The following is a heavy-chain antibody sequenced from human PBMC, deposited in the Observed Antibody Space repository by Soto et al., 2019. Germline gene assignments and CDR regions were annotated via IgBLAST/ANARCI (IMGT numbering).Heavy chain of an antibody. CDR1: GVTFSSCS. J-gene: IGHJ6*02. Sequence: XGSLRLSFSASGVTFSSCSLSWVRQVPGQGLDLVSSISSSSSYIYYADSVKGRFTISRDNAKNSLYLQMNSLRAEDTAVYYCARDPYGGNSPRYYYYGMYVWGQGTTVTVSS. CDR2: ISSSSSYI. D-gene: IGHD2-21*02. CDR3: ARDPYGGNSPRYYYYGMYV. V-gene: IGHV3-21*01.